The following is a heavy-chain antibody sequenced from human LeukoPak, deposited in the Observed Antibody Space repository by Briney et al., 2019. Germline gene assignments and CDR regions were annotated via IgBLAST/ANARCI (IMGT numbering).Heavy chain of an antibody. J-gene: IGHJ4*02. D-gene: IGHD3-3*01. CDR1: GYTFTDYH. V-gene: IGHV1-2*02. CDR2: INPNSGGT. CDR3: ARDIRPRVESFDY. Sequence: ASVKVSCKASGYTFTDYHLHWVRQAPGQGLEWMGWINPNSGGTNYAQKFQGRVTMTRDTSINTACMELSRVRSDDTAVYCCARDIRPRVESFDYWGQGTLVTVSS.